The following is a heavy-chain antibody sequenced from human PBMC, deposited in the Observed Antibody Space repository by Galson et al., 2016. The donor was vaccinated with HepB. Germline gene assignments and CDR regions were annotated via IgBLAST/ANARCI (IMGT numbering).Heavy chain of an antibody. J-gene: IGHJ6*02. CDR1: GFTLNTYT. D-gene: IGHD3-10*01. CDR2: ITFSSGSI. CDR3: ARGHQLLWNGLDV. V-gene: IGHV3-21*04. Sequence: SLRLSCAASGFTLNTYTMNWVRQAPGKGLQWVSSITFSSGSINYADSVKGRFTVSRDTDKNSMSLQMNSLRAEDTAVYFCARGHQLLWNGLDVWGQGTTVTVSS.